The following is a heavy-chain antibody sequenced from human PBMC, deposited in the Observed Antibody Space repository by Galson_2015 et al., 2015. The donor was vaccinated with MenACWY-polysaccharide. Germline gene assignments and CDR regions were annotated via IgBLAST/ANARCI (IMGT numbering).Heavy chain of an antibody. V-gene: IGHV3-11*01. J-gene: IGHJ3*02. CDR3: AGRRPYSGNDKRAFDI. CDR1: GFIFSDYY. CDR2: ISGSGDTI. Sequence: SLRLSCAASGFIFSDYYMNWVRQAPGKGLEWISYISGSGDTIYYADSVKGRFTISRDNAKNSLYLQMNSLRAEDTALYYCAGRRPYSGNDKRAFDIWGQGTMVIVSS. D-gene: IGHD1-26*01.